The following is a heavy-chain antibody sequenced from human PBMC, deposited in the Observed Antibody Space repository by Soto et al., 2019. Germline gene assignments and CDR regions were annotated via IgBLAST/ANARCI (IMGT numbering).Heavy chain of an antibody. Sequence: QVQLVQSGAEVKKPGASVKVSCKASGYTFTSYGISWVRQAPGQGLEWMGWISAYNGNTNYAQKLQGRVTMTTDTSKSTAYMELRSLRSDDTAVYYCARDRDYYDSSGPSDYWGQGTLVTVSS. J-gene: IGHJ4*02. D-gene: IGHD3-22*01. CDR3: ARDRDYYDSSGPSDY. V-gene: IGHV1-18*04. CDR1: GYTFTSYG. CDR2: ISAYNGNT.